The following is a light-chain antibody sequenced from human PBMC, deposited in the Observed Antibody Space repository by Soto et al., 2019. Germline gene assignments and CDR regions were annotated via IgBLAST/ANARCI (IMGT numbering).Light chain of an antibody. CDR3: QQYGSSPT. CDR1: QSVSRSY. V-gene: IGKV3-20*01. Sequence: EIVLTQSPGTLSLSPGERATLSCRASQSVSRSYLAWYQQKPGQTPRLLIYGASSRATGIPDRFSGSGSGTYFTLTISRLEPEDFALYYCQQYGSSPTFGQGTKVEI. J-gene: IGKJ1*01. CDR2: GAS.